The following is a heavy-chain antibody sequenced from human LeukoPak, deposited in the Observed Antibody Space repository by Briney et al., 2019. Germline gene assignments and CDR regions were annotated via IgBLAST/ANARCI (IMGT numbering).Heavy chain of an antibody. J-gene: IGHJ3*02. Sequence: PGGSLRLSCAASGFPFNTYTVNWVRQAPGKGLKWVSSISSRSSDIYYAASVKGRFTISRDNAGNSLYLQMNSLRAEDTAVYYCARVLLERPGIDSFDIWGQGTMVTVSS. CDR3: ARVLLERPGIDSFDI. CDR2: ISSRSSDI. CDR1: GFPFNTYT. D-gene: IGHD1-1*01. V-gene: IGHV3-21*01.